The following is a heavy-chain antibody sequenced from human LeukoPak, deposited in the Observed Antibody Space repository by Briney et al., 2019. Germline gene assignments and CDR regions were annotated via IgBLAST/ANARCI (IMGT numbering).Heavy chain of an antibody. J-gene: IGHJ4*02. CDR2: INPNSGGT. Sequence: ASVKVSCKASGYTFTGYYMHWVRQAPGQGLEWMGRINPNSGGTNYAQKFQGRVTMTRDTSISTAYMELSGLRSDDTAVYYCARRLSGSYLDYWGQGTLVTVSS. CDR3: ARRLSGSYLDY. D-gene: IGHD1-26*01. CDR1: GYTFTGYY. V-gene: IGHV1-2*06.